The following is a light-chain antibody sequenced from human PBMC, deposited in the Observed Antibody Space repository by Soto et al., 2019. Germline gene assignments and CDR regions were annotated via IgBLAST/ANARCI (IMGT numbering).Light chain of an antibody. Sequence: NFMLTQPHSVSESPGKTIIISCTVSSGSIASNYVQWYQQRPGSAPTTVIFEDDQRPSGVPDRFSGSTDSSSNSASLIISGLKTEDEADYYCQSYDSSNHVVFGGGTKLTVL. J-gene: IGLJ2*01. CDR1: SGSIASNY. V-gene: IGLV6-57*02. CDR3: QSYDSSNHVV. CDR2: EDD.